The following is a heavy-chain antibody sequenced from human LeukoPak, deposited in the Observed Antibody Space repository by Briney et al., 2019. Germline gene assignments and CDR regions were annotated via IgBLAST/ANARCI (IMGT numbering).Heavy chain of an antibody. CDR1: GGSISSCY. D-gene: IGHD3-22*01. CDR2: IYTSGST. Sequence: PSETLSLTCTVSGGSISSCYWNWIRQPPGKGLEWIGYIYTSGSTDYNPSLKSRVTISGDTSKNQFSLRLSSVTAADTAVYYCARDTRAYDRSRYYSLDYWGRGARVTVSS. J-gene: IGHJ4*02. V-gene: IGHV4-59*01. CDR3: ARDTRAYDRSRYYSLDY.